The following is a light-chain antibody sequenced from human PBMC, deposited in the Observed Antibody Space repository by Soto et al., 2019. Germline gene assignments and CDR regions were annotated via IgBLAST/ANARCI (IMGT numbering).Light chain of an antibody. CDR2: AAS. V-gene: IGKV1-9*01. CDR1: QDTNTY. J-gene: IGKJ2*03. Sequence: DIQLTQSPPFLSASVGDRVTITCRASQDTNTYLAWSQQKPGKAPKLRIYAASNLQSGVPSRFSGRGFGTEFTLAINSLQPEDSATYYCQHLTNFPYSFGQGTKLEIK. CDR3: QHLTNFPYS.